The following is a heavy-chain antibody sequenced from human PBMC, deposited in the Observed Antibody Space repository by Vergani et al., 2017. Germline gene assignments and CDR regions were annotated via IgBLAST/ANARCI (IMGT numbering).Heavy chain of an antibody. CDR1: GVSVTDYN. D-gene: IGHD6-13*01. CDR3: AGDTHSWQRADR. J-gene: IGHJ5*02. Sequence: QAQLQESGPGLVKPSETLSLTCHVFGVSVTDYNCNWIRQAPGKGLEWIGSLSPTGGATHAGHNPSLKSRVSISVDTSKSQFSLRLTSVTAADSALYYCAGDTHSWQRADRWGQGLLVSVSS. CDR2: LSPTGGA. V-gene: IGHV4-59*02.